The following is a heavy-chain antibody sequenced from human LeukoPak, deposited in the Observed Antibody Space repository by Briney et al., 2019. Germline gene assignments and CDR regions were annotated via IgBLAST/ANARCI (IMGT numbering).Heavy chain of an antibody. D-gene: IGHD2-2*01. Sequence: PSETLSLTCAVYGGSFSGYYWSWIRQPPGKGLERIGEINHSGSTNYSPSLNSRATISVDTSRNQFSLRLSSVTAANTAVYYCARRSEYHWFDPWGQGTLVTVSS. CDR3: ARRSEYHWFDP. J-gene: IGHJ5*02. V-gene: IGHV4-34*09. CDR2: INHSGST. CDR1: GGSFSGYY.